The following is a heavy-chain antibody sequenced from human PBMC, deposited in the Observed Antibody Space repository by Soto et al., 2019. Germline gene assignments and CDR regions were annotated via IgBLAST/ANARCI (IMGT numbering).Heavy chain of an antibody. CDR3: AKSNVQDCSSTSCYTGH. CDR2: ISGSGGST. CDR1: GFTFSSYA. J-gene: IGHJ4*02. D-gene: IGHD2-2*02. Sequence: GSLRLSCAASGFTFSSYAMSWVRQAPGRGLEWVSAISGSGGSTYYADSVKGRFTISRDNSKNTLYLQMNSLRAEDTAVYYCAKSNVQDCSSTSCYTGHWGQGTLVTVSS. V-gene: IGHV3-23*01.